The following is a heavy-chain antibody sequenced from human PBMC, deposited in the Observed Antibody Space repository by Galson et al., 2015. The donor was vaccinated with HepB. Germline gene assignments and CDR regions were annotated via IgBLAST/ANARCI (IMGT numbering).Heavy chain of an antibody. CDR2: IIPIFGTA. V-gene: IGHV1-69*13. CDR1: RGTFSSYA. J-gene: IGHJ6*03. D-gene: IGHD2-8*02. CDR3: ARGEGYCTGGVCYTGGYYYYYMDV. Sequence: SVKVSCKASRGTFSSYAISWVRQAPGQGLEWMGGIIPIFGTANYAQKFQGRVTITADESTSTAYMELSSLRSEDTAVYYCARGEGYCTGGVCYTGGYYYYYMDVWGKGTTVTVSS.